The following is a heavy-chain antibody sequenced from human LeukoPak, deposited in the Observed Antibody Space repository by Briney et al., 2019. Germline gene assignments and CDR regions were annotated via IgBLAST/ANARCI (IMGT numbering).Heavy chain of an antibody. J-gene: IGHJ4*02. CDR2: INPNSGGT. Sequence: ASVKVSCKASGYTFTGYYMHWVRQAPGQGLEWMGWINPNSGGTNYAQKFQGWVTMTRDTSISTAYMELSRLRSDDTAVYYCARALNRFLMHPYYFDYWGQGTLVTVSS. D-gene: IGHD2-8*01. CDR1: GYTFTGYY. CDR3: ARALNRFLMHPYYFDY. V-gene: IGHV1-2*04.